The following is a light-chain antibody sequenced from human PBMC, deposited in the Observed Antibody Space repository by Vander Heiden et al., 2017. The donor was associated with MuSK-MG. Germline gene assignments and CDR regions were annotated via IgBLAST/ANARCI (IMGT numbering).Light chain of an antibody. J-gene: IGKJ4*01. V-gene: IGKV1-12*01. Sequence: DVQMTQSPSSVSASVGDRVTITCLPSQGISRWLAWYQQKPWRAPKLLIYAASTLQSGVPSRFRRHASGTDFILTIRSLQPEDFATYFCHQAYGFPLTFGGGTKVXIK. CDR1: QGISRW. CDR2: AAS. CDR3: HQAYGFPLT.